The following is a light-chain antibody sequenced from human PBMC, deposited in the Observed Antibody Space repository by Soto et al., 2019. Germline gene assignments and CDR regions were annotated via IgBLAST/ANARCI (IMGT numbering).Light chain of an antibody. V-gene: IGKV3-20*01. CDR1: QSVSSSS. CDR3: QQYGGSPRT. CDR2: DAS. Sequence: EIVLTQSPGTLSLSPGERATLSCRASQSVSSSSLAWYQQRRGQAPRLLIHDASSRATGIPDRFSGSGSGTDFTLTISRMETADFAVYYCQQYGGSPRTFGQGTKVDIK. J-gene: IGKJ1*01.